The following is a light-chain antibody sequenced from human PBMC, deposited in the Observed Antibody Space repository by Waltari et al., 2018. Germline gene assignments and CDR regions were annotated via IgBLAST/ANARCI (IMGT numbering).Light chain of an antibody. CDR2: GAS. CDR1: QTINNNF. Sequence: IVLTQSPDTLSLSPGQRATLSCRASQTINNNFLVWYQQKPGQAPRLLIHGASSRATGFPERCSGSGSGTDFTLTISRLEPEDVAVYYCQQYDGSILTFGGGTKVEI. J-gene: IGKJ4*01. CDR3: QQYDGSILT. V-gene: IGKV3-20*01.